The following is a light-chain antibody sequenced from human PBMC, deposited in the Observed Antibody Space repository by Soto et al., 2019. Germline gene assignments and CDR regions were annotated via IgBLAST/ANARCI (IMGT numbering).Light chain of an antibody. V-gene: IGLV2-14*03. CDR3: SSFTTSTSDV. CDR2: DVS. CDR1: SSDVGAYDY. Sequence: QSALTQPASVSGSPGQSITISCTGTSSDVGAYDYVSWYQQHPGEVPKLMIFDVSDRPSGVSNRFSGSKSGNTASLTISGLQAEDEADDYCSSFTTSTSDVFGTGTKLTVL. J-gene: IGLJ1*01.